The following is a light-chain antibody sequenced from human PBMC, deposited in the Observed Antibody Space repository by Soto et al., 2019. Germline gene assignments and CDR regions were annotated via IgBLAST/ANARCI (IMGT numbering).Light chain of an antibody. CDR3: SSYTSSNTVL. CDR2: NVS. Sequence: QSVLTQPASVSGSPGQSITISCTGTSSDVGGYNYVSWYQQNPGKAPKLMIYNVSNRPSGVSNRFSGSKSGNTASLTISGLQAEDEADYYCSSYTSSNTVLFGGGTKRTVL. V-gene: IGLV2-14*01. CDR1: SSDVGGYNY. J-gene: IGLJ2*01.